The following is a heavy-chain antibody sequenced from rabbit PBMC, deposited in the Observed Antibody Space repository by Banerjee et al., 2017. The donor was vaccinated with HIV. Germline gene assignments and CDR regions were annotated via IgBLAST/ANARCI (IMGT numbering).Heavy chain of an antibody. CDR1: GFSFSYTYY. J-gene: IGHJ4*01. V-gene: IGHV1S40*01. D-gene: IGHD7-1*01. CDR3: AREGAGYLGYGDANL. Sequence: QSLEESGGDLVKPGASLTLTCTASGFSFSYTYYMCWVRQAPGKGLEWIACIYASGSGRAYYASWAKGRFTISKTSSTTVALQMTSLTAADTATYFCAREGAGYLGYGDANLWGPGTLVTVS. CDR2: IYASGSGRA.